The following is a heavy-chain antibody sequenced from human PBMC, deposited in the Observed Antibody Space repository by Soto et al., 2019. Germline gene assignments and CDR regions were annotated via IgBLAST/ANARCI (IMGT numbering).Heavy chain of an antibody. V-gene: IGHV3-23*01. J-gene: IGHJ4*02. CDR3: VKDTKSRLVGANQYKFDQ. CDR1: GFTFTNFA. CDR2: IGGGDHAT. Sequence: GGSLRLSCAASGFTFTNFAMSWVRQAPGKGLEWVSAIGGGDHATYYADSVRDRFTISRDNSKNTLFLQMSSLRVEDTALYYCVKDTKSRLVGANQYKFDQWGQGALVTVSS. D-gene: IGHD1-26*01.